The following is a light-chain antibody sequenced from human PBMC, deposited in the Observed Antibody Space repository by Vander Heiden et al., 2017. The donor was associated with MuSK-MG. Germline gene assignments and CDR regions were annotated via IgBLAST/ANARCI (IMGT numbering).Light chain of an antibody. CDR2: AAS. CDR1: QGISSY. CDR3: QQLNSSPST. J-gene: IGKJ4*01. V-gene: IGKV1-9*01. Sequence: IQLPQSPSFLSASVGDRVTITYRASQGISSYLAWYQQKPGKAPKLLIYAASTLQSGVPSRFSGSGSGTEFTLTISSLQPEDFATYYCQQLNSSPSTFGRGTKVDIK.